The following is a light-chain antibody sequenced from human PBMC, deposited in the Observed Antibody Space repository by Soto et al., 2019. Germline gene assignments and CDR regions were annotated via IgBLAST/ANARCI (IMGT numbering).Light chain of an antibody. Sequence: QSALTQPASVSGSPGQSITISCTGTSSDVGGYNYVSWYQQHPGKAPKLMIYDVSNRPSGVSNRFSGSKSGNTASLTISGLQGGGEADYYCSSYTSSNTLVVFGGGTKLTVL. J-gene: IGLJ2*01. V-gene: IGLV2-14*01. CDR2: DVS. CDR3: SSYTSSNTLVV. CDR1: SSDVGGYNY.